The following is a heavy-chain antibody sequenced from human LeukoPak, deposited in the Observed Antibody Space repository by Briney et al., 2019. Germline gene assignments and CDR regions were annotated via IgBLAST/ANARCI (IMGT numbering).Heavy chain of an antibody. J-gene: IGHJ6*02. Sequence: PGGSLRLSCAASGFTFSSYSMNWVRQAPGKGLEWVSSISSSSSYIYYADSVKGRFTISRDNAKNSLYLQTNSLRAEDTAVYYCARDGYCSSTSCLGYYYYGMDVWGQGTTVTVSS. V-gene: IGHV3-21*01. D-gene: IGHD2-2*03. CDR1: GFTFSSYS. CDR2: ISSSSSYI. CDR3: ARDGYCSSTSCLGYYYYGMDV.